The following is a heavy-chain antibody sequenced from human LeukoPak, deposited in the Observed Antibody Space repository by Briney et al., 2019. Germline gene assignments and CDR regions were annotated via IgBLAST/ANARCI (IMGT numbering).Heavy chain of an antibody. Sequence: SETLSLTCTVSGGSLSSYYWSWIRQPPGKGLEWIGYIYYSGNTNYSPSLKSRVTISVDTSKNQFSLKLNSVTAADTAVYYCARGLIYAAQLNWFDPWGQGTLVTVSS. CDR1: GGSLSSYY. CDR3: ARGLIYAAQLNWFDP. CDR2: IYYSGNT. J-gene: IGHJ5*02. D-gene: IGHD3-16*01. V-gene: IGHV4-59*01.